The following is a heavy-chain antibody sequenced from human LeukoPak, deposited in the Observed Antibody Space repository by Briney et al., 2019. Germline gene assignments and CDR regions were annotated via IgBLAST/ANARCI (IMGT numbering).Heavy chain of an antibody. Sequence: GASVKVSCKASGYSFTSHYMHWVRQAPGQGLEWMGWINPNSGGTNYAQKFQGRVTMTRDTSISTAYMELSRLRSDDTAVYYCARERTAARNWFDPWGQGTLVTVSS. CDR1: GYSFTSHY. J-gene: IGHJ5*02. CDR3: ARERTAARNWFDP. V-gene: IGHV1-2*02. D-gene: IGHD6-6*01. CDR2: INPNSGGT.